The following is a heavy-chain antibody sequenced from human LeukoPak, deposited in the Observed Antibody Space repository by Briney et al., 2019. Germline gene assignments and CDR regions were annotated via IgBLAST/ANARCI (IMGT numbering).Heavy chain of an antibody. CDR2: IYYSGST. CDR3: ARGPDYDFWSGYSYGMDV. CDR1: GGSVSSGSYY. Sequence: PSETLSLTCTVSGGSVSSGSYYWSWIRQPPGKGLEWIGYIYYSGSTNYNPSLKSRVTISVDRSKNQFSLKLSSVTAADTAVYYCARGPDYDFWSGYSYGMDVWGQGTTVTVSS. D-gene: IGHD3-3*01. J-gene: IGHJ6*02. V-gene: IGHV4-61*01.